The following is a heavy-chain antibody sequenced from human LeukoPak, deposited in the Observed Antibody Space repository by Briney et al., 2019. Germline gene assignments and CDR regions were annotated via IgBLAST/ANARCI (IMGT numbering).Heavy chain of an antibody. J-gene: IGHJ3*02. V-gene: IGHV4-61*02. CDR1: NVSISSGSHY. Sequence: SETLSLTCTVSNVSISSGSHYWNWIRQPAGKGLEWIGRIYAGGSTNYNPSLKSRVTISVDTSKNQFSLKLSSVTAADTAVYYCARDLEYSSPDDAFDIWGQGTMVTVSS. D-gene: IGHD6-6*01. CDR2: IYAGGST. CDR3: ARDLEYSSPDDAFDI.